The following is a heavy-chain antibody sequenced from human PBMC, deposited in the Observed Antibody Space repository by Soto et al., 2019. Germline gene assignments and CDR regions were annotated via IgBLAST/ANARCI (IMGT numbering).Heavy chain of an antibody. J-gene: IGHJ4*02. CDR2: VHYSGIT. V-gene: IGHV4-61*05. CDR1: GGCISSTMVD. CDR3: ARLPNSGINPPFDY. D-gene: IGHD1-26*01. Sequence: SDTPALARAVCGGCISSTMVDGALVRQPPGKGLECIGYVHYSGITIYNPSLKSRVTISLDTSENQFSLELTAVTAADTAVYYCARLPNSGINPPFDYWGQGILVTVSS.